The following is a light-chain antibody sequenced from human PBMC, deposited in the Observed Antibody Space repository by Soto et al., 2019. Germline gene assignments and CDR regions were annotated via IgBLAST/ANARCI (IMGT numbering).Light chain of an antibody. CDR3: QQYNNWPRT. V-gene: IGKV3-15*01. J-gene: IGKJ1*01. CDR2: GAS. Sequence: ELVMTHSPATLSVSQGERVPLSCRASQSVSTNLAWYQQTPGQAPRLLIYGASTRATGIPARFSGSGSGTEFTLTISSLQSEDFAVYYCQQYNNWPRTFGQGTKVDIK. CDR1: QSVSTN.